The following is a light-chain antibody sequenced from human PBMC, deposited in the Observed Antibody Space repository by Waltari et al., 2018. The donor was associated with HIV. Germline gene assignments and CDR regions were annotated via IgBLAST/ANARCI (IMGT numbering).Light chain of an antibody. CDR1: QIVRSN. J-gene: IGKJ2*03. Sequence: ETVLTQSPATLSVSPGERATLSCRASQIVRSNLAWYQQKPGQSPRLLIYGASTRATGIPARFSGRGSGTEFTLTISSLQFEDFAVYYCQQYDNWPGSFGQGTKLEIK. V-gene: IGKV3-15*01. CDR2: GAS. CDR3: QQYDNWPGS.